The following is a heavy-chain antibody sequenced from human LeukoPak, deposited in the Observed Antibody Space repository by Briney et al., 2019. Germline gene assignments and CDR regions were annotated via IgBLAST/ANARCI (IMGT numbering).Heavy chain of an antibody. CDR2: FDPEDGET. CDR1: GYTLTELS. CDR3: ATGLDMFGESVWDFDY. Sequence: ASVKVSCKVSGYTLTELSMHWVRQAPGKGLEWMGGFDPEDGETIYAQKFQGRVTMTEDTSTDTAYMELSSLRSEDTAVYYCATGLDMFGESVWDFDYRGQGTLVTVSS. V-gene: IGHV1-24*01. D-gene: IGHD3-10*02. J-gene: IGHJ4*02.